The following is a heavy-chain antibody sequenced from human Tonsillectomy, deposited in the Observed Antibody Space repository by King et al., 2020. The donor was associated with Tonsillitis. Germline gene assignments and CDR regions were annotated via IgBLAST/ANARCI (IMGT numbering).Heavy chain of an antibody. CDR3: AREYYDFWSGYYLDY. CDR2: INSDGSRT. CDR1: GFTFRSYW. Sequence: VQLVESGGGLVQPGGSLRFSCAASGFTFRSYWMHWVRQAPGKGLVWVSRINSDGSRTSYADSVKGRFTISRDNAKNTLYLQMNSLRAEDTAVYYCAREYYDFWSGYYLDYWGQGTLVTVSS. J-gene: IGHJ4*02. V-gene: IGHV3-74*01. D-gene: IGHD3-3*01.